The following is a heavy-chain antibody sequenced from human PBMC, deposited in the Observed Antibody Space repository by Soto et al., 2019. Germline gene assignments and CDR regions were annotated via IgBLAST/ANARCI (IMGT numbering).Heavy chain of an antibody. CDR3: ARVGIAAAGPQGYFDY. CDR1: GYTFTGYY. CDR2: INPNSGGT. D-gene: IGHD6-13*01. V-gene: IGHV1-2*04. Sequence: ASVKVSCKASGYTFTGYYIHWVRQAPGQGLEWMGWINPNSGGTNYAQKFQGWVTMTRDTSISTAYMELSRLRSDDTAVYYCARVGIAAAGPQGYFDYWGQGTLVTVSS. J-gene: IGHJ4*02.